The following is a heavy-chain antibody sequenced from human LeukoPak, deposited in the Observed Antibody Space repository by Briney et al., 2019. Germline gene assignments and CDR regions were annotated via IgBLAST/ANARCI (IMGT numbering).Heavy chain of an antibody. Sequence: PGGSLRLSCAASGFTFSTYGMHWVRQAPGKGLEWVAVIWYDGSNKYYADSVKGRFTISRDNSKNTLYLRMNSLRAEDTAVYYCARDQSSSGSFDYWGQGTLVTVSS. CDR1: GFTFSTYG. CDR2: IWYDGSNK. CDR3: ARDQSSSGSFDY. D-gene: IGHD3-22*01. J-gene: IGHJ4*02. V-gene: IGHV3-33*01.